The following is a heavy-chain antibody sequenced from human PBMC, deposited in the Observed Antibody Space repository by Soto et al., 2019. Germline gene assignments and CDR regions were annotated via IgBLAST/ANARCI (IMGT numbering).Heavy chain of an antibody. V-gene: IGHV4-59*01. CDR1: GGSISSYY. D-gene: IGHD3-10*01. CDR3: ARDPGSDPYGMDV. Sequence: SETLSLTCTVSGGSISSYYWSWIRQPPGKGLEWIGYIYYSGSTNYNPSLKSRVTISVDTSKNQFSLKLSSVTAADTAVYYCARDPGSDPYGMDVWGQGTTVTVSS. CDR2: IYYSGST. J-gene: IGHJ6*02.